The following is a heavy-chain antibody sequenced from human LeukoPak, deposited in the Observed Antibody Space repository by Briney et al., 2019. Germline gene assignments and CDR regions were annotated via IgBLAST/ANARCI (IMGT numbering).Heavy chain of an antibody. V-gene: IGHV4-34*01. CDR1: GGSFSGYY. D-gene: IGHD6-6*01. Sequence: SETLSLTCAVYGGSFSGYYWSWIRQPPGKGLEWIGEINHSGSTNYNPSLKSRVTISVGTSKNQFSLKLSSVTAADTAVYYCARGSSIAARLPRYHYGMDVWGQGTTVTVSS. CDR2: INHSGST. J-gene: IGHJ6*02. CDR3: ARGSSIAARLPRYHYGMDV.